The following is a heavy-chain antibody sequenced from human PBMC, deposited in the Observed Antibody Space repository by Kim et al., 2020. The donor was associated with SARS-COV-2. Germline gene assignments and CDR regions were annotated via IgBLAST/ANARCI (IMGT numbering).Heavy chain of an antibody. D-gene: IGHD2-2*03. CDR1: GFTFTGYA. J-gene: IGHJ4*02. V-gene: IGHV3-23*01. CDR2: IDGSDGTT. Sequence: GGSLRLSCTTSGFTFTGYAMSWVRQAPGKGLEWVSSIDGSDGTTYYVDSVKCRFTISRDNSKNTLYLQMNSLRADATAVYYCMKGGWGWIWDHWGQGTRVTGYS. CDR3: MKGGWGWIWDH.